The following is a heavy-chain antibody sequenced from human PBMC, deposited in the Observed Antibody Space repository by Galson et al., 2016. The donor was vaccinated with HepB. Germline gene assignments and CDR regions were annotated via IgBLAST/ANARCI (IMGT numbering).Heavy chain of an antibody. V-gene: IGHV1-8*01. CDR1: GYTFTSYD. CDR2: INPDSGDT. CDR3: TRGWDP. J-gene: IGHJ5*02. Sequence: SVKVSCKASGYTFTSYDINWVRQASGQGLEWMGWINPDSGDTGYARKFQGRVTMTTDTSINTAYMELSSLRSQDTALYYCTRGWDPWGQGTLVIVSS.